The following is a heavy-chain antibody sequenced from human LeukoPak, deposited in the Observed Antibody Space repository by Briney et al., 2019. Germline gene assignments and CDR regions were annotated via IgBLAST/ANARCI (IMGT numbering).Heavy chain of an antibody. CDR3: AKDGGYGSGSYYPDY. D-gene: IGHD3-10*01. Sequence: GGSLRLSCSASGFTFSSYAMHWVRQAPGKGLEYVSAISSNGGSTYYADSVKGRFTISRDNSKNTLYLQMNSLRAEDTAVYYCAKDGGYGSGSYYPDYWGQGTLVTVSS. V-gene: IGHV3-64*04. J-gene: IGHJ4*02. CDR2: ISSNGGST. CDR1: GFTFSSYA.